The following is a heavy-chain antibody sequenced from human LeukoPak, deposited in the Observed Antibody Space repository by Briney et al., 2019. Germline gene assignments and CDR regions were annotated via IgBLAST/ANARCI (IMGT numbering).Heavy chain of an antibody. Sequence: SQTLSLTCTVSGGSISSGDYYWSWIRQPPGKGLEWIGYIYYSGSTYYNPSLKSRVTISVDTSKNQFSLKLSSVTAADTAVYYCARSWYYYDSSGPGWFDPWGQGTLVTVSS. D-gene: IGHD3-22*01. V-gene: IGHV4-30-4*01. J-gene: IGHJ5*02. CDR1: GGSISSGDYY. CDR3: ARSWYYYDSSGPGWFDP. CDR2: IYYSGST.